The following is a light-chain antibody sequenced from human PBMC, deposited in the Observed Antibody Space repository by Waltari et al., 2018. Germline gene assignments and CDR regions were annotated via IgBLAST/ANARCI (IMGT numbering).Light chain of an antibody. Sequence: EIVLTQSPGTASLSPGERVTLSCRASQTVGSSSLAWYQQKPGQAPRLVIYRASRRATGIPDRFSGSGSGTDFSLTISRLEPEDFAGYYCQQHGTLPATFGQGTKVDIK. CDR2: RAS. CDR1: QTVGSSS. V-gene: IGKV3-20*01. CDR3: QQHGTLPAT. J-gene: IGKJ1*01.